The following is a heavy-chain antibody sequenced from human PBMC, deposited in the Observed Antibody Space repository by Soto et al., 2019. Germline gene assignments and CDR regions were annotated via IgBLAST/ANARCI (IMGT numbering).Heavy chain of an antibody. Sequence: SETLSLTCTVSGGSISSYYWSWIRQPPGKGLELIGYIYYSGSTNYNPSLKSRVTISVDTSKNQFSLKLSSVTAADTAVYYCARVRGGYGYFYFDYWGQGTLVTVSS. CDR2: IYYSGST. CDR1: GGSISSYY. CDR3: ARVRGGYGYFYFDY. D-gene: IGHD5-18*01. V-gene: IGHV4-59*01. J-gene: IGHJ4*02.